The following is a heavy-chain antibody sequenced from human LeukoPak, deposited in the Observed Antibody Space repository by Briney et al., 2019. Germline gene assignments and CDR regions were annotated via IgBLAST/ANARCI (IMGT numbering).Heavy chain of an antibody. CDR3: ASGSLRGFDQ. J-gene: IGHJ5*02. V-gene: IGHV4-4*07. D-gene: IGHD6-13*01. Sequence: PSETLSLTCTVSGGSISSYYWNWIRQPAGRGLEWIGRLDVSGNTNYNASLKSRVTMSVDTSKNQFSLKLNSVTAADTAVYYCASGSLRGFDQWGQGTLVTVSS. CDR1: GGSISSYY. CDR2: LDVSGNT.